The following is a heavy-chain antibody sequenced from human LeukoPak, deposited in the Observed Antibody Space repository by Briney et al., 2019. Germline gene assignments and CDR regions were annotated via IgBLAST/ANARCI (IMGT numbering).Heavy chain of an antibody. D-gene: IGHD3/OR15-3a*01. CDR3: ARGTIWTLRQRIRAFDI. CDR1: GDSITNSNYY. J-gene: IGHJ3*02. CDR2: IFYNGGP. V-gene: IGHV4-39*02. Sequence: SETLSLTCTASGDSITNSNYYWGWVRQSPGRGLEWLGNIFYNGGPYYNPSFKSRVVISVDTSKNHFSLTLNAVTAADTAVYYCARGTIWTLRQRIRAFDIWGQGTMVTVSS.